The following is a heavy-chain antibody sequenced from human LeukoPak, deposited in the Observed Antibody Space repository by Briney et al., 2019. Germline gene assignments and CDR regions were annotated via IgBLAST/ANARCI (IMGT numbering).Heavy chain of an antibody. D-gene: IGHD5-12*01. V-gene: IGHV1-2*02. J-gene: IGHJ4*02. Sequence: GASVKVSCKASGYTFTGYYMHWVRQAPGQGLEWMGWINPNSGGTNYAQKFQGRVTMTRDTSISTAYMELSRLRSDDTAVYYCARVPYSGYDMYDYWGQGTLVTVTS. CDR2: INPNSGGT. CDR1: GYTFTGYY. CDR3: ARVPYSGYDMYDY.